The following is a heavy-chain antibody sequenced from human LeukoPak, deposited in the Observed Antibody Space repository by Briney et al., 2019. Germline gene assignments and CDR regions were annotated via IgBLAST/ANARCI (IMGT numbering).Heavy chain of an antibody. CDR1: GYTFTSYY. CDR2: INPSGSST. J-gene: IGHJ5*02. V-gene: IGHV1-46*01. Sequence: ASVKVSCKASGYTFTSYYMHWVRQAPGQGLEWMGIINPSGSSTSYAQKFQGRVTITADESTSTAYMELSSLRSEDTAVYYCARLPPYYYDSSGYYYESDPWGQGTLVTVSS. CDR3: ARLPPYYYDSSGYYYESDP. D-gene: IGHD3-22*01.